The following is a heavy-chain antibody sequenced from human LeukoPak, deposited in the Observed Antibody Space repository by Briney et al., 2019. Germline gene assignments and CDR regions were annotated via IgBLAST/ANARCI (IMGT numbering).Heavy chain of an antibody. CDR3: ARVQGYCSSTSCYGAYEDY. D-gene: IGHD2-2*01. CDR1: GYTFTSYG. CDR2: ISAYNGNT. V-gene: IGHV1-18*01. J-gene: IGHJ4*02. Sequence: ASVKVSCKASGYTFTSYGISWVRQAPGQGLEWMGWISAYNGNTNYAQKLQGRVTMTTDTSTSTAYMELRSLRSDDTAVYYCARVQGYCSSTSCYGAYEDYWGQGTLVTVSP.